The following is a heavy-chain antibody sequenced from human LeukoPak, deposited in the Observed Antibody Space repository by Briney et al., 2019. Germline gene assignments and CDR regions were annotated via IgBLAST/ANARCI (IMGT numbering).Heavy chain of an antibody. CDR1: GFTFRHYA. CDR3: VRARAGGLDY. CDR2: LSFDGAHK. J-gene: IGHJ4*02. Sequence: PGGSLRLPCAASGFTFRHYAVHWVRQAPGRGLEWVAVLSFDGAHKYYAESVKGRFTISKDNSNNTLFLQMDSLRLEDTALYYCVRARAGGLDYWGQGTLVTVSS. V-gene: IGHV3-30*04. D-gene: IGHD3-16*01.